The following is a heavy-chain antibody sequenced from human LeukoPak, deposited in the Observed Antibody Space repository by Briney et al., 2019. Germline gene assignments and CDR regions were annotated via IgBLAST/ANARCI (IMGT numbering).Heavy chain of an antibody. Sequence: GASVKVSCKASGYTFTSYYMHWVRQAPGQGLEWMGIINPSGGSTSYAQKFQGRVTMTRDTSTSTVYMELGSLRSEDTAVYYCARDRMAGSGYYYSIDCWGQGTLVTVSS. CDR2: INPSGGST. J-gene: IGHJ4*02. V-gene: IGHV1-46*01. CDR3: ARDRMAGSGYYYSIDC. CDR1: GYTFTSYY. D-gene: IGHD3-22*01.